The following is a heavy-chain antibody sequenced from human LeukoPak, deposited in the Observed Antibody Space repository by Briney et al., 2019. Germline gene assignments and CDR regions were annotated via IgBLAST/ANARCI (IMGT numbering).Heavy chain of an antibody. CDR1: GFTFSSYE. CDR2: ISSSGSTI. Sequence: GGSLRLSCAASGFTFSSYEMNWVRQAPGKGLEWVSYISSSGSTIYYADSVKGRFTISRDNAKNSLYLQMNSLRAEDTAVYYCARYLPGTGFDYWGQGTLVTVSS. D-gene: IGHD3-10*01. CDR3: ARYLPGTGFDY. V-gene: IGHV3-48*03. J-gene: IGHJ4*02.